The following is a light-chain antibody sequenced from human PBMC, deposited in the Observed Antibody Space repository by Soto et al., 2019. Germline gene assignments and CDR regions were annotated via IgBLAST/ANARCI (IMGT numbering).Light chain of an antibody. J-gene: IGKJ5*01. CDR3: QKYSSVIT. Sequence: DIQMTQSPSSLSASVGDRVTITCRASQGISNFLAWYQQKPGKVPKLLISAASTFQSGVPSRFIGSGSGTDFTLTITSLQPEDVATYYCQKYSSVITFGQGTRLEIK. CDR1: QGISNF. CDR2: AAS. V-gene: IGKV1-27*01.